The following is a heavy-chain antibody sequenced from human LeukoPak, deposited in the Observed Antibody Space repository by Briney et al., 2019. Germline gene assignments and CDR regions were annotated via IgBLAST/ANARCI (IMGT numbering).Heavy chain of an antibody. CDR1: GFTFSGSA. J-gene: IGHJ4*02. D-gene: IGHD3-9*01. CDR2: IRSNANSYAT. Sequence: GGSLRLSCAASGFTFSGSAMHWVRQASGKGLEWVGRIRSNANSYATAYAASVKGRFTISRDDSKNTAYLQMNSLKTEDTAVYYCTSQGILTGYPVDYWGQGTLVTVSS. CDR3: TSQGILTGYPVDY. V-gene: IGHV3-73*01.